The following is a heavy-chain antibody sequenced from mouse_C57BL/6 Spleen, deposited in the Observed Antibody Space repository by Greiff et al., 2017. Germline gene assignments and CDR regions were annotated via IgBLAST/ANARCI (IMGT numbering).Heavy chain of an antibody. CDR3: AREYYYGRGYARDY. CDR2: ISSGSSTI. J-gene: IGHJ4*01. D-gene: IGHD1-1*01. CDR1: GFTFSDYG. V-gene: IGHV5-17*01. Sequence: EVMLVESGGGLVKPGGSLKLSCAASGFTFSDYGMHWVRQAPEKGLEWVAYISSGSSTIYYADTVKGRFTISRDNAKNTLFLQMTSLRSEDTAMYYCAREYYYGRGYARDYWGQGTSVTVSS.